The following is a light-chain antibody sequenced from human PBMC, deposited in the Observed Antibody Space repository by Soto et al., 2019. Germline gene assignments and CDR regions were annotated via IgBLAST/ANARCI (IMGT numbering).Light chain of an antibody. J-gene: IGKJ3*01. Sequence: DIQLTQSRSPLSASVGDRVTITCRASQGISNYLAWYQQKPGKVPKLLIYDASTLQSGVPSRFSGSGSVTDFTLTISSLKPEDVATYYCQKYNSAPLTFGPGTKVDIK. CDR1: QGISNY. CDR3: QKYNSAPLT. V-gene: IGKV1-27*01. CDR2: DAS.